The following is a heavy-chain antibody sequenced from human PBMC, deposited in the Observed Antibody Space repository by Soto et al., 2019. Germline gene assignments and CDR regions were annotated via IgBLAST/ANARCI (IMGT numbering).Heavy chain of an antibody. CDR1: GYTFTSYD. V-gene: IGHV1-8*01. CDR2: MNPNSGNT. Sequence: QVQLVQSGAEVKKPGASVKVSCKASGYTFTSYDINWVRQATGQGLEWMGWMNPNSGNTGYAQKFQGRVTMTRNTCISTADMELSSLRSEGAAVYYCAGVVRGASYNWFDPWGQGTLVTVSS. J-gene: IGHJ5*02. CDR3: AGVVRGASYNWFDP. D-gene: IGHD2-2*01.